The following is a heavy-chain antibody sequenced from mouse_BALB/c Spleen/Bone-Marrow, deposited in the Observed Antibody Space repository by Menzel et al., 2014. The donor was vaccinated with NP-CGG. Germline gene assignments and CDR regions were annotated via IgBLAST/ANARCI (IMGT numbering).Heavy chain of an antibody. D-gene: IGHD1-3*01. Sequence: QVQLKESGAELVTPGASVKLSCKASGYTFTTHWMHWVKQRPGHGLEWIGQVDPSDGYTNYSQMFKGKATLTVDKSSSTAYMQLSSLSSEDSAVYYCARGGDNFAWFAYWGQGTLVTVSA. CDR2: VDPSDGYT. CDR1: GYTFTTHW. J-gene: IGHJ3*01. CDR3: ARGGDNFAWFAY. V-gene: IGHV1-69*02.